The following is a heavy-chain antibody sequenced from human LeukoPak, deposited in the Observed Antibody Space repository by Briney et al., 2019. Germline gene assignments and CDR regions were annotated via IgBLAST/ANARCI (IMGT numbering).Heavy chain of an antibody. CDR1: GGSFSDYY. D-gene: IGHD3-22*01. V-gene: IGHV4-34*01. J-gene: IGHJ5*02. CDR3: ARDYYDSSGSTTS. CDR2: INHSRGT. Sequence: PSETLSLTCAVYGGSFSDYYWSCIRQYPGKGREWIGEINHSRGTNYNPSLKSRVSISVDTSKKQFSLKLSSVTAADTAVYYCARDYYDSSGSTTSWGQGTLVTVSS.